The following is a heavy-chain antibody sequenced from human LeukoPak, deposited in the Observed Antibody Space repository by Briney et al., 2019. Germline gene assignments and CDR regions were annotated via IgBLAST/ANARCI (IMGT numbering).Heavy chain of an antibody. D-gene: IGHD1-1*01. V-gene: IGHV3-23*01. CDR3: AKEVRPNDY. Sequence: GGSLRLSCAASGFTFSNSAMCCVRQAPGKGLEWVSGISRGGGSTYYADSVKGRFTISRDTSIDTLYLQMNSLRAEDTAVYYCAKEVRPNDYWGQGTLVTVSS. CDR2: ISRGGGST. CDR1: GFTFSNSA. J-gene: IGHJ4*02.